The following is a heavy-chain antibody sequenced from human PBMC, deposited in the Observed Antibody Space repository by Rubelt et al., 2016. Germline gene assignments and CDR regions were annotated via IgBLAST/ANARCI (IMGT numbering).Heavy chain of an antibody. Sequence: QLQLQESGPGLVKPSETLSLTCTVSGGSISSSSYYWGWIRQPPGKGLEWIGSIYYSGSTYYNPSLKSRVTISVDTSRNQFSLKLTSVTAADTAVYYCARASTVLLHFDYWGQGTLVTVSS. J-gene: IGHJ4*02. CDR1: GGSISSSSYY. V-gene: IGHV4-39*07. CDR2: IYYSGST. D-gene: IGHD2/OR15-2a*01. CDR3: ARASTVLLHFDY.